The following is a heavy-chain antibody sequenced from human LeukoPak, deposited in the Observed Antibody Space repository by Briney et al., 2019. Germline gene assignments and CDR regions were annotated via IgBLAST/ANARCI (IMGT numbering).Heavy chain of an antibody. D-gene: IGHD6-6*01. V-gene: IGHV1-2*02. CDR1: GYTFTGYY. CDR2: INPNSGGT. Sequence: ASVKVSCKASGYTFTGYYMHWVRQAPGQGLEWMGWINPNSGGTNYAQKFQGRVTMTRDMSTSTVYMELSSLRSEDTAVYYCARVDPPSYSSSGLIDYWGQGTLVTVSS. CDR3: ARVDPPSYSSSGLIDY. J-gene: IGHJ4*02.